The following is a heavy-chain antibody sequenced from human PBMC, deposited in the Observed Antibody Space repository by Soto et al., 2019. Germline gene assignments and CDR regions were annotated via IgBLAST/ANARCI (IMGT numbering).Heavy chain of an antibody. CDR3: ARGPTKDIVVRRAWFDP. D-gene: IGHD2-15*01. Sequence: SETLSLTCAVYGGSFSGYYWSWIRQPPGKGLEWIGEINHSGSTNYNPSLKSRVTISVDTSKNQFSLKLSSVTAADTAVYYCARGPTKDIVVRRAWFDPWGQGTLVTVSS. V-gene: IGHV4-34*01. CDR1: GGSFSGYY. J-gene: IGHJ5*02. CDR2: INHSGST.